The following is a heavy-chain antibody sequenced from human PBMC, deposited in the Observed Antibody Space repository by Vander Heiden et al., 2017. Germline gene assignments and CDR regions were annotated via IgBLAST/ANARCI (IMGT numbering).Heavy chain of an antibody. D-gene: IGHD6-19*01. CDR1: GFTFSSYS. CDR3: ARDLEAVAGKGYYGMDV. V-gene: IGHV3-21*01. CDR2: ISSSSSYI. J-gene: IGHJ6*02. Sequence: EVQLVESGGGLVKPGGSLRPSCAASGFTFSSYSMNWVRQAPGKGLEWVSSISSSSSYIYYADSVKGRFTISRDNAKNSLYLQMNSLRAEDTAVYYCARDLEAVAGKGYYGMDVWGQGTTVTVSS.